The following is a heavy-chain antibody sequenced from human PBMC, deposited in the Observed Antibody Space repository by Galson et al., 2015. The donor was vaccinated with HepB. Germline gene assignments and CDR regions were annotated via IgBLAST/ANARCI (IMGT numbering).Heavy chain of an antibody. CDR2: FDPEDGET. Sequence: SVKVSCKVSGYTLTELSMHWVRQAPGKGLEWMGGFDPEDGETIYAQKFQGRVTMTEDTSTDTAYMELSSLRSEDTAVYYCATGYEPRYDYVWGSYRSRLGYWGQGTLVTVSS. D-gene: IGHD3-16*02. V-gene: IGHV1-24*01. CDR1: GYTLTELS. J-gene: IGHJ4*02. CDR3: ATGYEPRYDYVWGSYRSRLGY.